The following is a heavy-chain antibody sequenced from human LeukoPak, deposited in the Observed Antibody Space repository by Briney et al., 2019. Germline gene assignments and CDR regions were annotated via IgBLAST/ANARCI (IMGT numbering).Heavy chain of an antibody. J-gene: IGHJ6*02. D-gene: IGHD5-12*01. Sequence: SETLSLTCTVSGGSVSSFYWSWIRQPPGKGLEWIGYIYDSGSTNYNPSLKSRVTISVDTSKNQFSLKLSSVTAADTAVYYCARGGSGYDSFYYYGMDVWGQGTTVTVSS. CDR1: GGSVSSFY. CDR3: ARGGSGYDSFYYYGMDV. CDR2: IYDSGST. V-gene: IGHV4-59*02.